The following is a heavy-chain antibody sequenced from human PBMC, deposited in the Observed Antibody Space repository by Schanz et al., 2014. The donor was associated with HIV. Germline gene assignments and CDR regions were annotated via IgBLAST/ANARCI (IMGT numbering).Heavy chain of an antibody. V-gene: IGHV3-9*01. J-gene: IGHJ6*04. CDR3: ARDMGLLWFGESPGDLRGGMDV. CDR2: MSWNRGRI. CDR1: GFAFDDFA. D-gene: IGHD3-10*01. Sequence: EVQLVESGGGVVEPGRSLRLSCVASGFAFDDFAMHWVRQAPGKGLEWVSGMSWNRGRIGYADSVKGRFSISRDNAKNSLYLQMNSLGVEDTALYYCARDMGLLWFGESPGDLRGGMDVWGEGTTVTVSS.